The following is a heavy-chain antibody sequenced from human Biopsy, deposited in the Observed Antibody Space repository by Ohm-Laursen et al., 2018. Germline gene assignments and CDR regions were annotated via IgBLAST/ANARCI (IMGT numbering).Heavy chain of an antibody. CDR2: VYNGGIT. Sequence: SETLSLTCIGSKGSLNSYHWTWIRQPPGKGLEWIGHVYNGGITNYNPSLKSRVTISKDTSKNQFSLQVNSVTAADTAVYYCARTPRDSFWSGSYKRGLWFDPWGRGTLVIVSS. CDR3: ARTPRDSFWSGSYKRGLWFDP. D-gene: IGHD3-3*01. CDR1: KGSLNSYH. J-gene: IGHJ5*02. V-gene: IGHV4-59*01.